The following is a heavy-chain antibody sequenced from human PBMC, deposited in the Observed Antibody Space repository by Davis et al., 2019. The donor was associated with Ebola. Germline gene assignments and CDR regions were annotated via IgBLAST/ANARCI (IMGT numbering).Heavy chain of an antibody. D-gene: IGHD3-9*01. V-gene: IGHV3-7*03. Sequence: PGGSLRLSCAASGFTFSRYWMSWVRQAPGKGLEWVANIKQDGSEKYYVDSVKGRFTISRDNAKNSVYLQMNSLRAEDTAVYYCARDRPYYDFLSGYFHKQGENDYFDYWGRGTLVTVSS. CDR3: ARDRPYYDFLSGYFHKQGENDYFDY. CDR2: IKQDGSEK. J-gene: IGHJ4*02. CDR1: GFTFSRYW.